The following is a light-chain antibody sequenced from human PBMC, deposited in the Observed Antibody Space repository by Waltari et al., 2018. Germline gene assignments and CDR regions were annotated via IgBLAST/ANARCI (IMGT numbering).Light chain of an antibody. CDR2: AAS. CDR1: QSISNC. Sequence: DIQMTQSPSSLSASVGDRVTITCRASQSISNCLNWYHQRPGKAPQLLIFAASSLQTGVPSRFSGIGSGTDFTLTISSLQPEDFATYYCQQSYTSPQYTFGQGTKLDIK. V-gene: IGKV1-39*01. CDR3: QQSYTSPQYT. J-gene: IGKJ2*01.